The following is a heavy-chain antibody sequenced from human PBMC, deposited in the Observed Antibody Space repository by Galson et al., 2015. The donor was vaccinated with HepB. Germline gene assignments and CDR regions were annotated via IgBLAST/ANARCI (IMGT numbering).Heavy chain of an antibody. CDR1: GFTFRNYS. CDR3: ARGMGGTRSWNYFYYGVDV. Sequence: SLRLSCAASGFTFRNYSMHWVRQAPGKGLECVGHITYDGSNKYYADSVKGRFTISRDNSKNTVYLQINSLRAEDTGVYYCARGMGGTRSWNYFYYGVDVWGQGTTVTVSS. D-gene: IGHD1-7*01. CDR2: ITYDGSNK. J-gene: IGHJ6*02. V-gene: IGHV3-30-3*01.